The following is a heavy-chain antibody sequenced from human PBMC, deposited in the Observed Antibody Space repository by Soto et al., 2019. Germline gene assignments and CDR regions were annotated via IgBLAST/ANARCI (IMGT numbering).Heavy chain of an antibody. CDR2: ISAYNGNT. D-gene: IGHD3-22*01. J-gene: IGHJ3*02. CDR3: ARGTTYYYDSSGSHAFDI. Sequence: GASVKVSCKASGYTFTSYGISWVRQAPGQGLEWMGWISAYNGNTNYAQKLQGRVTMTTDTSTSTAYMELRSLRSDDTAVYYCARGTTYYYDSSGSHAFDIWGQGTMVTVSS. CDR1: GYTFTSYG. V-gene: IGHV1-18*01.